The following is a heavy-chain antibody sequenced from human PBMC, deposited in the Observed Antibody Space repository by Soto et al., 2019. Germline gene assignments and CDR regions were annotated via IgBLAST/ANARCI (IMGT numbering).Heavy chain of an antibody. D-gene: IGHD3-10*01. J-gene: IGHJ6*02. CDR2: IYYSGTT. CDR1: DGSISSGDYY. V-gene: IGHV4-30-4*01. CDR3: ARDRYYGSGNYYTFYYGMDV. Sequence: SETLSLTCTVSDGSISSGDYYWSWVRQPPWKGLEWIGNIYYSGTTYYNPSLKSRVSISLDTAKNQFSLKLSSVTAADTAVYFCARDRYYGSGNYYTFYYGMDVWGQGXTVTVYS.